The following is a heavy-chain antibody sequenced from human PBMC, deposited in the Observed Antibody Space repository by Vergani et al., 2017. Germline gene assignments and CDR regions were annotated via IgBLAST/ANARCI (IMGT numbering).Heavy chain of an antibody. CDR3: ARYRHRIAVAVWRGDDAFDI. CDR2: INPNSGGT. J-gene: IGHJ3*02. D-gene: IGHD6-19*01. V-gene: IGHV1-2*02. CDR1: GYTFTGYY. Sequence: QVQLVQSGAEVKKPGASVKVSCKASGYTFTGYYMHWVRQAPGQGLEWMGWINPNSGGTNYAQKFQGRVTMTRATSISTAYMVLSMLGSDDPAMYYCARYRHRIAVAVWRGDDAFDIWGQGTMVTVSS.